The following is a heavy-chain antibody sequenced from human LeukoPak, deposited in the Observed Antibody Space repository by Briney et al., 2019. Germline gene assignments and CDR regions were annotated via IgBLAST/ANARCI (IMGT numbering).Heavy chain of an antibody. CDR1: GYSFISNW. Sequence: GESLKISCKGSGYSFISNWISWVRQMPGKGLEWMGRIDPSDSYTDYSPSFQGHVTISADKSISTAYLQWSSLKSSDTALYYCARATTVVSFDLWGQGSLVTVSS. V-gene: IGHV5-10-1*01. J-gene: IGHJ4*02. D-gene: IGHD1-1*01. CDR3: ARATTVVSFDL. CDR2: IDPSDSYT.